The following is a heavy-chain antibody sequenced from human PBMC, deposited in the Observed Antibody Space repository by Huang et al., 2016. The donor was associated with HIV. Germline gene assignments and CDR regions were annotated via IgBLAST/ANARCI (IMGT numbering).Heavy chain of an antibody. J-gene: IGHJ4*02. D-gene: IGHD3-3*01. CDR1: GFTFSSYG. CDR2: ISYDEDNK. CDR3: ARGPIRFLAWLLNFDY. Sequence: QILLIESGGGVVQPGRSLRLSCAASGFTFSSYGMHWVRQAPGKGLEWVAVISYDEDNKYYADSVRCRFTISRDNSKNTLYLQMNSLRIEDTAVYYCARGPIRFLAWLLNFDYWGQGALVTVSS. V-gene: IGHV3-30*03.